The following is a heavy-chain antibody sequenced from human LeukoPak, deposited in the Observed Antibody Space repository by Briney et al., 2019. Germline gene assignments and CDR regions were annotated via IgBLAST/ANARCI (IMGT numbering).Heavy chain of an antibody. CDR1: GFTFSSYA. V-gene: IGHV3-23*01. Sequence: GGSLRLSCAASGFTFSSYAMSWVRQAPGKGLEWVSAISGSGGSTYYADSVKGRFTISRDKPKNTLYLQLNSLRADDTAVYYCTKGSQWLVHVYFDSWGQGTLVTVSS. D-gene: IGHD6-19*01. CDR3: TKGSQWLVHVYFDS. J-gene: IGHJ4*02. CDR2: ISGSGGST.